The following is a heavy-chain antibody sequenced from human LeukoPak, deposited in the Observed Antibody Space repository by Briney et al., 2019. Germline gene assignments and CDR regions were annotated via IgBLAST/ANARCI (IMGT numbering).Heavy chain of an antibody. CDR3: ARYDEYGDSLFDF. CDR1: GGSISNYY. J-gene: IGHJ4*02. CDR2: IHYSGST. Sequence: SETLSLTCTVSGGSISNYYWSWIRQPPGKGLEWVGYIHYSGSTNYNPSLKSRVTISVDTSKNQFSLRLSSVTAADTAVYYCARYDEYGDSLFDFWGQGTLVTVSS. V-gene: IGHV4-59*08. D-gene: IGHD4-17*01.